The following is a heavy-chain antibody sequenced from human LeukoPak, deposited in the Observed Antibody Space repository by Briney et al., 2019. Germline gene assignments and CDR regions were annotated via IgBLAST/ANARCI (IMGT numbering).Heavy chain of an antibody. CDR2: ISSSSSYI. CDR1: GFTFSSYS. CDR3: AKLASRGVIPPVFDY. J-gene: IGHJ4*02. V-gene: IGHV3-21*03. Sequence: GGSLRLSCAASGFTFSSYSMNWVRQAPGKGLEWVSSISSSSSYIYYADSVKGRFTISRDNSKNTLYLQMNSLRAEDTAVYYCAKLASRGVIPPVFDYWGQGTLVTVSS. D-gene: IGHD3-10*01.